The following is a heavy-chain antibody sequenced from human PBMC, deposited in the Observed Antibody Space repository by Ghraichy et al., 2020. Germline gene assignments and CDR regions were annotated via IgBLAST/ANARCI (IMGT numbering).Heavy chain of an antibody. Sequence: GESLNFSCAASDFIFSTYNMNWVRQAPGRGLEWVSYISSSSETIHYADSVKGRFTVSRDNAKSSLYLQMNSLRVEDTAVYYCARGYGSGRNWFDPWGQGTLVTVSS. J-gene: IGHJ5*02. CDR2: ISSSSETI. CDR3: ARGYGSGRNWFDP. V-gene: IGHV3-48*01. D-gene: IGHD3-10*01. CDR1: DFIFSTYN.